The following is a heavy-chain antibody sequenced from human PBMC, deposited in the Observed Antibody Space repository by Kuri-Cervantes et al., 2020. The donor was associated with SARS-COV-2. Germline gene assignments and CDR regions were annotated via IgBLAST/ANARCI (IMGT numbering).Heavy chain of an antibody. V-gene: IGHV3-23*01. D-gene: IGHD3-9*01. CDR1: GFTFSSYA. CDR3: AKDDILTGYTPLWY. J-gene: IGHJ4*02. Sequence: GGSLRLSCAASGFTFSSYAMSWVRQAPGKGLEWVSAISGSGGSTYYADSVKGRFTISRDNSKNTLYLQMNSLRAEDTAVYYCAKDDILTGYTPLWYWGQGTLVTVSS. CDR2: ISGSGGST.